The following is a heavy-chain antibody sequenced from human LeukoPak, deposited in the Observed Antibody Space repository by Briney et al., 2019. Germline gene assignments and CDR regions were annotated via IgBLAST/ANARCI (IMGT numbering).Heavy chain of an antibody. J-gene: IGHJ3*02. CDR1: GFTFSSYS. D-gene: IGHD3-10*01. Sequence: GGSLRLSCAASGFTFSSYSMNWVRQAPGKGLEWVSSISSSSSSYIYYADSVKGRFTISRDNAKNSLYLQMNSLRAEDTAVYYCARGRGSAPIDAFDIWGQGTMVTVSS. V-gene: IGHV3-21*01. CDR2: ISSSSSSYI. CDR3: ARGRGSAPIDAFDI.